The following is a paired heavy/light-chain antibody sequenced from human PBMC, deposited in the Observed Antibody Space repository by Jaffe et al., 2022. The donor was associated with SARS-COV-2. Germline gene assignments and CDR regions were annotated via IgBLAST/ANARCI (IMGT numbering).Light chain of an antibody. J-gene: IGKJ1*01. CDR1: QDISSW. CDR3: QQYNGYSRT. V-gene: IGKV1-5*03. CDR2: KAS. Sequence: DIQMTQSPSTLSASVGDRVSITCRASQDISSWLAWYQQKPGKAPNLLIYKASSLESGVPSRFSGSGSGTEFTLTISSLQPDDFATYYCQQYNGYSRTFGQGTKVEIK.
Heavy chain of an antibody. Sequence: EVQLVESGGGLVKPGGSLRLSCAASGFTFNSYTMNWVRQAPGKGLEWVSSITRSSSYIYYADSVKGRFTISRDNAKNSLFLQMNSLSAEDTALYYCARDHFFGKDYESGSSAGFDYWGQGTLLIVSS. D-gene: IGHD3-10*01. CDR2: ITRSSSYI. V-gene: IGHV3-21*01. CDR1: GFTFNSYT. J-gene: IGHJ4*02. CDR3: ARDHFFGKDYESGSSAGFDY.